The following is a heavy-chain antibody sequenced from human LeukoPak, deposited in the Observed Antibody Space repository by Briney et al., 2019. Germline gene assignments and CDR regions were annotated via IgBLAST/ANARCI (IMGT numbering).Heavy chain of an antibody. CDR1: GFTFSSYA. Sequence: PGGSLRLSCAASGFTFSSYAMHWVRQAPGKGLEWVAVISYDGSNKYYADSVKGRFTISRDNSKNTLYLQMNSLRAEDTAVYYCASSLIPTVTQGGEGDYWGQGTLVTVSS. CDR3: ASSLIPTVTQGGEGDY. J-gene: IGHJ4*02. D-gene: IGHD4-11*01. V-gene: IGHV3-30*04. CDR2: ISYDGSNK.